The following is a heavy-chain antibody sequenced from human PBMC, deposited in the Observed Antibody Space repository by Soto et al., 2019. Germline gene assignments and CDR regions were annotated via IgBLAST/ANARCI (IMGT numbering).Heavy chain of an antibody. CDR1: GYSFTSYW. D-gene: IGHD2-15*01. CDR3: ARRGGNRNWFDP. CDR2: IDPSDSYT. J-gene: IGHJ5*02. V-gene: IGHV5-10-1*01. Sequence: GESVKISCXGSGYSFTSYWISWVRQMPGKGLEWMGRIDPSDSYTNYSPSFQGHVTISADKSISTAYLQWSSLKASDTAMYYCARRGGNRNWFDPWGQGTLVTVSS.